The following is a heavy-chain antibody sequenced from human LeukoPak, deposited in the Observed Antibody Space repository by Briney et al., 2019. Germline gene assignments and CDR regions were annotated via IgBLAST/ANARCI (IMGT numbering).Heavy chain of an antibody. Sequence: PGGSLRLSCAASGFTFDDYAMHWVRQAPGKGLEWVSGISWNSGSIGYADSVKGRFTISRDNAKNSLYLQMNSLRAEDTAVYYCAKDRGMTTVNWFDPWGQGTLVTVSS. D-gene: IGHD4-11*01. CDR1: GFTFDDYA. V-gene: IGHV3-9*01. CDR2: ISWNSGSI. CDR3: AKDRGMTTVNWFDP. J-gene: IGHJ5*02.